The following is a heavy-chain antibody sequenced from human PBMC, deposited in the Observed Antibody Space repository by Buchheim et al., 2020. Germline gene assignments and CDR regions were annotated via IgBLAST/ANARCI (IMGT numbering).Heavy chain of an antibody. CDR1: GGSFSGYY. CDR2: INHSGST. D-gene: IGHD2-15*01. CDR3: ARGGDIVVVVAATGRWFDP. Sequence: QVQLQQWGAGLLKPSETLSLTCAVYGGSFSGYYWSWIRQPPGKGLEWIGEINHSGSTNYNPSLKSRVTISVDTSKNQFSLKLSSVTAADTAVYYCARGGDIVVVVAATGRWFDPWGQGTL. J-gene: IGHJ5*02. V-gene: IGHV4-34*01.